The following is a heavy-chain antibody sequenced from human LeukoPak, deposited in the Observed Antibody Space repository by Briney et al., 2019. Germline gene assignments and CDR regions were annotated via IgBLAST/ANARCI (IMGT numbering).Heavy chain of an antibody. CDR3: ARAPVGDWLRGNFFDY. D-gene: IGHD3-9*01. V-gene: IGHV4-30-4*02. Sequence: SETLSLTCTVSGGSISSGDYYWSWIRQPPGKGLEWIGYIYYSGSTYYNPSLKSRVTISVDTSKNQFSLKLSSVTAADTAVYYCARAPVGDWLRGNFFDYWGQGTLVTVSS. CDR1: GGSISSGDYY. CDR2: IYYSGST. J-gene: IGHJ4*02.